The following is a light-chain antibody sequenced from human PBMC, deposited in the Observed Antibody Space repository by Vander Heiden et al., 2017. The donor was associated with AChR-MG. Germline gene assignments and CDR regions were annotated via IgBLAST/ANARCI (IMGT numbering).Light chain of an antibody. V-gene: IGKV1-17*01. CDR2: AAS. J-gene: IGKJ4*01. Sequence: DIQMTQSPSSLSASVGDRVTITCRASQGIRNDLGWYQHKPGKAPKRLIYAASRLQSGVPSRFSGTGSGTEFTLTISCLQPEDIATYYWRQHNNYFTFGGGTKVEIK. CDR1: QGIRND. CDR3: RQHNNYFT.